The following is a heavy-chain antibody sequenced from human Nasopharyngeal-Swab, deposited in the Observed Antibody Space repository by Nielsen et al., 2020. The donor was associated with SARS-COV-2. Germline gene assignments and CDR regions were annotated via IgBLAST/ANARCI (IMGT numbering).Heavy chain of an antibody. V-gene: IGHV3-23*01. CDR3: ARGGLYSDYEDYYCDF. Sequence: LTRAASGFTFRNYPMNWVRQAPGKGLEWVSGISGSGHTTYHADSVQGRFTISRDNSKNTFYLQMNNLRVEDTAVYYCARGGLYSDYEDYYCDFWGQGTLVSVSS. CDR1: GFTFRNYP. J-gene: IGHJ4*02. CDR2: ISGSGHTT. D-gene: IGHD5-12*01.